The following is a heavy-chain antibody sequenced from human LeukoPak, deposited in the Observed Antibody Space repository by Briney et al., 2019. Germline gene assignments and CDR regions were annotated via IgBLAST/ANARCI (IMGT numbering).Heavy chain of an antibody. CDR3: AKDSRLGVFDY. D-gene: IGHD3-16*01. CDR1: GFTFSSYG. J-gene: IGHJ4*02. Sequence: PGRSLRLSCAASGFTFSSYGMHWVRQAPGKGLEWVAVISYDGSNKYYADSVKGRFTISRDNSKNTPYLQMNSLRAEDTAVYYCAKDSRLGVFDYWGQGTLVTVSS. V-gene: IGHV3-30*18. CDR2: ISYDGSNK.